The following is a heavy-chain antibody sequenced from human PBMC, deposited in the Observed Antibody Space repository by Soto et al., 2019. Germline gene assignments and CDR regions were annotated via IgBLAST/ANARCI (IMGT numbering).Heavy chain of an antibody. D-gene: IGHD2-21*02. CDR1: GFTFSSYG. V-gene: IGHV3-30*18. CDR2: ISYDGSNK. Sequence: QVQLVESGGGVVQPGRSLRLSCAASGFTFSSYGMHWVRQAPGKGLEWVAVISYDGSNKYYADSVKGRFTISRDSSKNTLYLQMNSLRAEDTAVYYCAKDNCGGDCYPYYYYGMEVWGQGTTVTVSS. J-gene: IGHJ6*02. CDR3: AKDNCGGDCYPYYYYGMEV.